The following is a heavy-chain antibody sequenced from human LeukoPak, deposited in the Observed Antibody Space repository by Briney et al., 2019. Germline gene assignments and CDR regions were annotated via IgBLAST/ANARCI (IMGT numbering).Heavy chain of an antibody. CDR2: INPSGGDT. CDR3: ARVARDGATTFDY. CDR1: GYTFSTSY. Sequence: ASVKVSCKAFGYTFSTSYIHWVRQAPGQGLEWMGIINPSGGDTSYAQKFQGRVIMTRETFTSTVYMELSSLRPEDTAMYYCARVARDGATTFDYRGQGTLVTVSS. V-gene: IGHV1-46*01. D-gene: IGHD1-26*01. J-gene: IGHJ4*02.